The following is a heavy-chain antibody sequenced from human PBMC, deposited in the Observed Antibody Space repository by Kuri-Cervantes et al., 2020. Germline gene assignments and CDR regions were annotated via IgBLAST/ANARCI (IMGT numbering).Heavy chain of an antibody. CDR1: DGSISSYY. V-gene: IGHV4-59*08. D-gene: IGHD3-10*01. CDR3: ARLPRGVGVSWFEPVGITGIY. J-gene: IGHJ4*02. Sequence: SETLSLTCTVSDGSISSYYWSWIRQPPGKGLEWIGYIYYSGSTNYNPSLKSRVTISVDTSKNQFSLKLSSVTAADTAVYYCARLPRGVGVSWFEPVGITGIYWGQGTLVTVSS. CDR2: IYYSGST.